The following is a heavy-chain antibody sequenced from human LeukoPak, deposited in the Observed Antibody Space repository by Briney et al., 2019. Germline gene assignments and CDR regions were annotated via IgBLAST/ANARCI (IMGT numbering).Heavy chain of an antibody. CDR1: GGSFSGYY. D-gene: IGHD2-2*01. CDR2: INHSGST. CDR3: ARGRSWGVVVPAHYMDV. V-gene: IGHV4-34*01. Sequence: SETLSLTCAVYGGSFSGYYWSWIRQPPGKGLEWIGEINHSGSTNYNLSLKSRVTISVDTSKNQFSLKLSSVTAADTAVYYCARGRSWGVVVPAHYMDVWGKGTTVTVSS. J-gene: IGHJ6*03.